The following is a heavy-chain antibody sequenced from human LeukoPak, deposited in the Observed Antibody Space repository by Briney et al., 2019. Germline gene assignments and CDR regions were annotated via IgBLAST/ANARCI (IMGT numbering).Heavy chain of an antibody. Sequence: SETLSLTCTVSGGSISSYYWSWIRQPPGKGLEWIGYIYFSGSTDYNPSLKSRVTISVDTSKNQFSLKLSFVTAADTAVYYCARSEYSSSSGHFDYWGQGTLVTVSS. CDR1: GGSISSYY. CDR2: IYFSGST. V-gene: IGHV4-59*08. J-gene: IGHJ4*02. CDR3: ARSEYSSSSGHFDY. D-gene: IGHD6-6*01.